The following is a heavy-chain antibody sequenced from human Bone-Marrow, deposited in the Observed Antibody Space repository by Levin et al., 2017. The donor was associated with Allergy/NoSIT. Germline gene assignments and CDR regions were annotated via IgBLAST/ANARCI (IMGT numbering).Heavy chain of an antibody. CDR3: ARKTDSGGSGGDF. CDR1: EFPVSRNF. V-gene: IGHV3-53*01. D-gene: IGHD3-22*01. J-gene: IGHJ4*02. Sequence: GSLRLSCAVSEFPVSRNFMTWVRQGPGKGPEWVAVIYSNGGTSYAASVKGRFTISRDNSKNTLNLQMNSLTAEDTAVYYCARKTDSGGSGGDFWGQGTLVTVSS. CDR2: IYSNGGT.